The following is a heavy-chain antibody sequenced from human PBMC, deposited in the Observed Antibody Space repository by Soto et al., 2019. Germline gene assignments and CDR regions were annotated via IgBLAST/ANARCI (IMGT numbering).Heavy chain of an antibody. CDR1: GFTFISFG. CDR3: AIDLWGDFGYFNLPEY. V-gene: IGHV3-30*03. CDR2: ISDDGSTK. J-gene: IGHJ4*02. Sequence: QVLLVESGGGVVQPGRSLRLSCAASGFTFISFGMHWVRQAPGKGLEWVAVISDDGSTKHYADSVKGRVTISRDNSKNTLDHHVNSLGREDPALYDGAIDLWGDFGYFNLPEYWGQRNPFTGSS. D-gene: IGHD5-18*01.